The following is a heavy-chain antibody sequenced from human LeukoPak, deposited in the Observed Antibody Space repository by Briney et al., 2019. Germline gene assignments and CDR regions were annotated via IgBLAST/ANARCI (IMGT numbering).Heavy chain of an antibody. CDR3: ARDGDYYDSTYYFDY. D-gene: IGHD3-22*01. V-gene: IGHV3-33*01. CDR1: GFTFSSYG. J-gene: IGHJ4*02. Sequence: GRSLRLSCAASGFTFSSYGMHWVRQASGKGLXXXAVIWYGGSNKYYADSVKGRFTISRDNSKNTLYLQMNSLRAEDTAVYYCARDGDYYDSTYYFDYWGQGTLVTVSS. CDR2: IWYGGSNK.